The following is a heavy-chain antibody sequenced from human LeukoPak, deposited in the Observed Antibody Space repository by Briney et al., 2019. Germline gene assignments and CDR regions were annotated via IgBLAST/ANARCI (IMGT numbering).Heavy chain of an antibody. J-gene: IGHJ6*04. CDR1: GFTFSSYE. CDR2: ISSSGSTI. D-gene: IGHD3-9*01. V-gene: IGHV3-48*03. CDR3: AKDLIRYFSYYYGMDV. Sequence: GGSLRLSCAASGFTFSSYEMNWVRQAPGKGLEWVSYISSSGSTIYYADSVKGRFTISRDNAKNSLYLQMNSLRAEHTAVYYCAKDLIRYFSYYYGMDVWGKGTTVTVSS.